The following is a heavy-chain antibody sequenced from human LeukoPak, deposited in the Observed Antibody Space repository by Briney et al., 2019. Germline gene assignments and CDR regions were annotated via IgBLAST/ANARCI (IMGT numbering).Heavy chain of an antibody. CDR2: IRSKPYGGTT. D-gene: IGHD1-26*01. V-gene: IGHV3-49*04. CDR1: GLTFGDYA. Sequence: PGGSLRLSCTASGLTFGDYAMNWVRQAPGKGLEWVGFIRSKPYGGTTEYAASVKGRFSISRDDSKSIAYLQMNSLKTEDTAVYYCTRSGSYREAPFDYWGQGTLVTVSS. J-gene: IGHJ4*02. CDR3: TRSGSYREAPFDY.